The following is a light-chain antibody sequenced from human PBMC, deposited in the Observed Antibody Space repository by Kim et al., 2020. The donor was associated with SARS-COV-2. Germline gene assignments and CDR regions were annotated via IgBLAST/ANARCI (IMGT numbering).Light chain of an antibody. CDR3: QVWDSTSASVV. J-gene: IGLJ2*01. CDR1: NIGDTS. Sequence: SYELTQPPSVSVAPGETARVTCGGNNIGDTSVHWYQQRPGQAPVLVIYYDIARPSGIPERFSGSNSGNTATLTISRVEAGDEADYYCQVWDSTSASVVFGGGTQLTVL. CDR2: YDI. V-gene: IGLV3-21*04.